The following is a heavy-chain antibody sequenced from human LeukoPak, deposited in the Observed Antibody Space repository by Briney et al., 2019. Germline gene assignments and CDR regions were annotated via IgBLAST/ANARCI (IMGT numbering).Heavy chain of an antibody. CDR3: ARHVSSGGTYAHFDY. J-gene: IGHJ4*02. CDR1: GGSFSGYY. CDR2: IYYSGNT. V-gene: IGHV4-59*08. Sequence: SETLSLTCAVYGGSFSGYYWSWIRQPPGKGLEWIGYIYYSGNTNYNPSLKSRVTISVDTSKNQFSLKLSSVTAADTAVYHCARHVSSGGTYAHFDYWGQGTLVTVSS. D-gene: IGHD1-26*01.